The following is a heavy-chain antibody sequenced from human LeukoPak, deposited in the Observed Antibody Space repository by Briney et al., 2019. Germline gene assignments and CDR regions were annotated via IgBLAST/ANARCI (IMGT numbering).Heavy chain of an antibody. CDR1: GYTFTSYD. J-gene: IGHJ3*02. Sequence: ASVKVSCKASGYTFTSYDINWVRQATGQGLEWMGWMNPNSGNTGYAQKFQGRVTVTRNTSISTAYMELSSLRSEDTAVYYCAREPLPLGDAFDIWGQGTMVTVSS. V-gene: IGHV1-8*01. CDR2: MNPNSGNT. D-gene: IGHD3-16*01. CDR3: AREPLPLGDAFDI.